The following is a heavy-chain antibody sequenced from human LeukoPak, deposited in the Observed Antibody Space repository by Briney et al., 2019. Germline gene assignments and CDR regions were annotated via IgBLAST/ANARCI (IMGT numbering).Heavy chain of an antibody. D-gene: IGHD2-2*01. J-gene: IGHJ4*02. CDR2: ISGSGGST. CDR1: GFTFSSYA. V-gene: IGHV3-23*01. Sequence: GGSLRLSCAASGFTFSSYAMSWVRQAPGKGLEWVSAISGSGGSTYYADSVKGRFTISRDNSKNTLYLQMNSLRAEDTAVYYCANGGPYCSSTSCYLYWGQGTLVTVSS. CDR3: ANGGPYCSSTSCYLY.